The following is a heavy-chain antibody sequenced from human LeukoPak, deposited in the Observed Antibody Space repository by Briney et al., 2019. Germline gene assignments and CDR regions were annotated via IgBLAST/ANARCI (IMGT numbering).Heavy chain of an antibody. D-gene: IGHD6-13*01. Sequence: GGSLRLSCAASGFTFSSYSMNWVRQAPGKGLEWVSAISGSGGSTYYADSVKGRFTISRDNSKNTLYLQMNSLRAEDTAVYYCAKRIAAAPYYYYGMDVWGQGTTVTVSS. V-gene: IGHV3-23*01. CDR1: GFTFSSYS. CDR3: AKRIAAAPYYYYGMDV. CDR2: ISGSGGST. J-gene: IGHJ6*02.